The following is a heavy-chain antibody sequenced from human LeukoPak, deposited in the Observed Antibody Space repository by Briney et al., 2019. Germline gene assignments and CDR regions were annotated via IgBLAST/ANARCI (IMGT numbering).Heavy chain of an antibody. Sequence: GGSLRLSCAASGFTFSSYAMHWVRQAPGKGLEWVAVISYDGSNKYYADSVKGRFTISRDNSKNTLYLQMNSLRAEDTAVYYCARGRTRYCYYGMDVWGQGTTVTVSS. CDR3: ARGRTRYCYYGMDV. CDR2: ISYDGSNK. CDR1: GFTFSSYA. V-gene: IGHV3-30-3*01. J-gene: IGHJ6*02.